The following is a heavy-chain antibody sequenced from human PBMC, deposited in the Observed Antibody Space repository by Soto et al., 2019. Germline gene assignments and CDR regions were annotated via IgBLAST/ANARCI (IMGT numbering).Heavy chain of an antibody. D-gene: IGHD3-3*01. Sequence: GGSLRLSCTASGFTFGDYAMSWFRQAPGKGLEWVGFIRSKAYGGTTEYAASVKGRFTISRDDSKSIAYLQMNSLKTEDTAVYYCTRDRVQDDFWSGYYRSYYYYYMDVWGKGTTVTVSS. CDR3: TRDRVQDDFWSGYYRSYYYYYMDV. J-gene: IGHJ6*03. V-gene: IGHV3-49*03. CDR1: GFTFGDYA. CDR2: IRSKAYGGTT.